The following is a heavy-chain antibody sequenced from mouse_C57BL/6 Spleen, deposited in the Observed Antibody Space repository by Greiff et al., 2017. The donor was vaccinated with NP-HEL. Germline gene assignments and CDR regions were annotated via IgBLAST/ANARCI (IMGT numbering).Heavy chain of an antibody. CDR2: ISDGGSYT. CDR1: GFTFSSYA. J-gene: IGHJ2*01. Sequence: EVNVVESGGGLVKPGGSLKLSCAASGFTFSSYAMSWVRQTPEKRLEWVATISDGGSYTYYPDNVKGRFTFSRDNAKNNLYLQISHLTSEDTAMYYCASDRGHLWDYWGQGTTLTVSS. CDR3: ASDRGHLWDY. V-gene: IGHV5-4*03. D-gene: IGHD1-1*02.